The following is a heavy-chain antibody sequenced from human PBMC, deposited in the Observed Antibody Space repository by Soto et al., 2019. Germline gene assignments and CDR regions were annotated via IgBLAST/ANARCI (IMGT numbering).Heavy chain of an antibody. D-gene: IGHD5-18*01. V-gene: IGHV3-64*01. CDR3: ARDLIQLWPLTFDYYYGMDV. CDR1: GFTFSSYA. CDR2: ISSNGGST. Sequence: PGGSLRLSCAASGFTFSSYAMHWVRQAPGKGLEYVSAISSNGGSTYYANSVKGRFTISRDNSKNTLYLQMGSLRAEDMAVYYCARDLIQLWPLTFDYYYGMDVWGQGTTVTVSS. J-gene: IGHJ6*02.